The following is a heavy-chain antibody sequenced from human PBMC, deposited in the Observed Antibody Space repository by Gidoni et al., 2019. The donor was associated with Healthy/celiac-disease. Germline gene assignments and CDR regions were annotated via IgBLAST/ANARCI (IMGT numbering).Heavy chain of an antibody. J-gene: IGHJ4*02. D-gene: IGHD3-16*01. CDR2: INWNGGST. V-gene: IGHV3-20*04. CDR3: ARYYDYIWGDQRPYYFDY. CDR1: GFTFDEYG. Sequence: EVQLVESGGGVVRPGGSLRLSCAASGFTFDEYGMSWVRQAPGKGLEWVSGINWNGGSTGYADSVKGRFTISRDNAKNSLYLQMNSLRAEDTALYYCARYYDYIWGDQRPYYFDYWGQGTLVTVSS.